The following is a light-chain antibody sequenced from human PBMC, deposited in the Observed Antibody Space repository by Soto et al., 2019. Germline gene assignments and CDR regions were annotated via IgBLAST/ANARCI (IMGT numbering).Light chain of an antibody. CDR1: RSDVGGYNY. Sequence: QSALTQPPSASGSPGQSVTISCTGTRSDVGGYNYVSWYQQHPGKAPKLMIYEVSKRPSGVPDRFSGSKSGNTASLTVSGLQAEEEADYYCSSAKVFGTVTKVTVL. V-gene: IGLV2-8*01. CDR2: EVS. CDR3: SSAKV. J-gene: IGLJ1*01.